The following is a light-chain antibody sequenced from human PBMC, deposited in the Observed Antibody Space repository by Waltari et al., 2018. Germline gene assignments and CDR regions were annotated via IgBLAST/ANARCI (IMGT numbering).Light chain of an antibody. V-gene: IGKV2-28*01. CDR3: MQALQTPWT. Sequence: DIVMTQSPLSLPVTPGEPASISCRSSQSLLHINGYNYLDWYLQKPGQSPQLLIYLGSNRASGVPDRFSGSGSGTDFTLKISRVEAEDVGVYYCMQALQTPWTFGQGTKLEIK. CDR2: LGS. CDR1: QSLLHINGYNY. J-gene: IGKJ2*02.